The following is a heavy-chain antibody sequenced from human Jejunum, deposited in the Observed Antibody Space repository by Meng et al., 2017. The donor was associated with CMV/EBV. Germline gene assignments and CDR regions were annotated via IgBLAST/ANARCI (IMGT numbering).Heavy chain of an antibody. D-gene: IGHD1-26*01. CDR3: ARVEVGITSGDY. V-gene: IGHV1-18*01. CDR1: GYTFTNYG. J-gene: IGHJ4*02. Sequence: QAQLVQAGGEVKKPGASVKVSCKASGYTFTNYGITWVRQAPGQGLEWMGWISAYNGNTNYAQTLQGRLTMTTDTSTSTAYMELTRLMSDDTAVYYCARVEVGITSGDYWGQGTLVTVSS. CDR2: ISAYNGNT.